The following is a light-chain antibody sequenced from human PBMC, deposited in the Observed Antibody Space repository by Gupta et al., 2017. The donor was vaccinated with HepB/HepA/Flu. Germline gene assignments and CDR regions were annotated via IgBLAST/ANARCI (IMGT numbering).Light chain of an antibody. CDR3: HQYYDTPRS. V-gene: IGKV4-1*01. Sequence: DIVMTQSPDSLAVSLGERATINCKSSQSVLYSSNNKNYLAWYQQKPGQSPKLLIYWASTREFGVPDRFSGSGSGTDFTRTITGLQAEDVAVYYCHQYYDTPRSFGQGTKLEIK. J-gene: IGKJ2*04. CDR2: WAS. CDR1: QSVLYSSNNKNY.